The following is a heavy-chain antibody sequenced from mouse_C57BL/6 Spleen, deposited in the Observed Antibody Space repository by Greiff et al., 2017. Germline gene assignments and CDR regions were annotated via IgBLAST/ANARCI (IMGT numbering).Heavy chain of an antibody. Sequence: QVQLQQSGAELARPGASVKLSCKASGYTFTSYGISWVKQRTGQGLEWIGEIYPRSGNTYYNEKFKGRATLTADKSSSTAYMEILSLTSEDSAVYVCARGDYDVAMDYWGQGTSVTVSS. CDR2: IYPRSGNT. CDR3: ARGDYDVAMDY. CDR1: GYTFTSYG. D-gene: IGHD2-4*01. J-gene: IGHJ4*01. V-gene: IGHV1-81*01.